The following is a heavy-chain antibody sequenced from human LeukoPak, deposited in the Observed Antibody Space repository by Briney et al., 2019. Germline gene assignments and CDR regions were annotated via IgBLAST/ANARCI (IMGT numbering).Heavy chain of an antibody. CDR3: ARAGQWFSDAVDI. D-gene: IGHD3-22*01. J-gene: IGHJ3*02. V-gene: IGHV3-13*01. CDR1: GFTFSTYD. CDR2: IGTAYDT. Sequence: PGGSLRLSCAASGFTFSTYDMHWVRQATGKGLEWVSGIGTAYDTHYPDSVKGRFTISRENAKNSFYLQMNSLTVGDTAVYYCARAGQWFSDAVDIWGQGTMVTVSS.